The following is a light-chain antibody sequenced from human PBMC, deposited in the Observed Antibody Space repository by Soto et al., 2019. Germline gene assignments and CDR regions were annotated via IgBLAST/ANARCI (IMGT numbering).Light chain of an antibody. Sequence: DIQMTQSPFTLSSSVGDRVTITCWASQSINNRLAWHQQKPGKAPKVLICDASSLKSGVPSRFSGSGSGTEFTLTISSLQPDDFATYYCQQYYSYPWTFAQGTKVDI. CDR3: QQYYSYPWT. V-gene: IGKV1-5*01. J-gene: IGKJ1*01. CDR1: QSINNR. CDR2: DAS.